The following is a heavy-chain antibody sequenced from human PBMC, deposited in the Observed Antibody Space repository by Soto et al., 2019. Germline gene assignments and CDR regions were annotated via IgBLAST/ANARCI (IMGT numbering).Heavy chain of an antibody. J-gene: IGHJ4*02. CDR1: GGSISSSSYY. D-gene: IGHD3-10*01. CDR3: ATTYFFGSGSGY. V-gene: IGHV4-39*01. Sequence: QLQLQESGPGLVKPSETLSLTCTVSGGSISSSSYYWGWIRQPPGKGLEWIGSIYYSGSTYYNPSLKSRVTISVDTSKNQFSLKLTSVTGADTAVYYCATTYFFGSGSGYWGQGTLVTVSS. CDR2: IYYSGST.